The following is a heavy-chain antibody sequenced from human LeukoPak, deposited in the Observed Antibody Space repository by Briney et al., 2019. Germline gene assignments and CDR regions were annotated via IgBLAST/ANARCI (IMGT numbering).Heavy chain of an antibody. Sequence: GGSLRLSCAASGFTFSSYEMNWVRQAPGKGLEWVSYISCSGSTIYYADSVKGRFTISRDNSKNTLYLQMNSLRAEDTAVYYCAKIHRGHRVLRYFDWLLYFDYWGQGTLVTVSS. CDR2: ISCSGSTI. CDR1: GFTFSSYE. V-gene: IGHV3-48*03. D-gene: IGHD3-9*01. CDR3: AKIHRGHRVLRYFDWLLYFDY. J-gene: IGHJ4*02.